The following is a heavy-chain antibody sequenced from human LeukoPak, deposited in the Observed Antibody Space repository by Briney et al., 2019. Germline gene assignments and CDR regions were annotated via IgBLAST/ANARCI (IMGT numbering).Heavy chain of an antibody. CDR3: AHSRYYYHSSGYDYEY. V-gene: IGHV2-5*02. Sequence: ESGPTPVNPTQPLTLTCTFSGFSLTTSGVGVGWIRQPPGKALEWLAVIYWDDDKRYSPSLKSRLTITKDTSKNQVVLTMTNMDPVDTATYYCAHSRYYYHSSGYDYEYWGQGTLVTVSS. D-gene: IGHD3-22*01. J-gene: IGHJ4*02. CDR1: GFSLTTSGVG. CDR2: IYWDDDK.